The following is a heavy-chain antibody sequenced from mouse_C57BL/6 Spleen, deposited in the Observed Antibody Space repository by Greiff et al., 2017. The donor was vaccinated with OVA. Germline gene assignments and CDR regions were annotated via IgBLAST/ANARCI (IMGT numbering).Heavy chain of an antibody. CDR1: GYTFTSYW. CDR2: IDPSDSET. CDR3: ARLGVPYYAMDY. J-gene: IGHJ4*01. V-gene: IGHV1-52*01. D-gene: IGHD4-1*01. Sequence: VQLQQPGAELVRPGSSVKLSCKASGYTFTSYWMHWVKQRPIQGLEWIGNIDPSDSETHYNQKFKDKATLTVDKSSSTAYMQLSSLTSEDSAVYYCARLGVPYYAMDYWGQGTSVTVSS.